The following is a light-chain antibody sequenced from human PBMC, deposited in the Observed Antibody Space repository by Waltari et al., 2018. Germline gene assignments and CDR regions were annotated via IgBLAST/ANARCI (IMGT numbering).Light chain of an antibody. J-gene: IGLJ3*02. Sequence: SYELTQPPSVSVSPRQPARITCPGDALPKTHAYWYQQKSGQATVLVIYEDSNRPSGLPERFTGSSSGTMATLTISGAQVEDEADYYCYSTDSSGNHRGVVGGGTKLTVL. CDR1: ALPKTH. CDR2: EDS. V-gene: IGLV3-10*01. CDR3: YSTDSSGNHRGV.